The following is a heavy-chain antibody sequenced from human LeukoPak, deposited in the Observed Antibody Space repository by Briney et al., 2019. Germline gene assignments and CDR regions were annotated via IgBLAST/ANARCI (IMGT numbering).Heavy chain of an antibody. V-gene: IGHV4-59*01. CDR2: IYYSGST. Sequence: SETLSLTCTVSGGSISSYYWSWIRQPPGKGLEWIGYIYYSGSTNYNPSLKSRVTISVDTSKNQFSLKLSSVTAADTAVHYCARDAPGLANWGSGFDYWGQGTLVTVSS. J-gene: IGHJ4*02. CDR3: ARDAPGLANWGSGFDY. CDR1: GGSISSYY. D-gene: IGHD7-27*01.